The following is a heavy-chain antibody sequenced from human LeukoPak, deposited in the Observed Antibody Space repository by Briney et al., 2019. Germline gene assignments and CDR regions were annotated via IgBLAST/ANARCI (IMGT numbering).Heavy chain of an antibody. CDR2: ISGSGGST. Sequence: GGSLRLSCAASGFTFSSYAMNWVRQAPGKGLEWVSAISGSGGSTYYADSVKGRFTISRDNSKNTLYVQMNSLRAEDTALYYCAKDRNPSYSSSWYFDCWGQGTLVTVSS. D-gene: IGHD6-13*01. CDR3: AKDRNPSYSSSWYFDC. J-gene: IGHJ4*02. V-gene: IGHV3-23*01. CDR1: GFTFSSYA.